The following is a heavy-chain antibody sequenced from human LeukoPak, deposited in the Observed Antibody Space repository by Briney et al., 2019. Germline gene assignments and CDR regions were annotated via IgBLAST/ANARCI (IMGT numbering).Heavy chain of an antibody. V-gene: IGHV1-2*02. CDR1: GYSFSGYY. D-gene: IGHD3-22*01. Sequence: ASVKVSCKASGYSFSGYYVQWVRQAPGQGLEWMGWINPNSGATIYAQKFRARVTMTRDTSISTAYMELSRLRSDDTALYYCATDSRGCYYDMDVWGQGTTVTVSS. CDR2: INPNSGAT. CDR3: ATDSRGCYYDMDV. J-gene: IGHJ6*02.